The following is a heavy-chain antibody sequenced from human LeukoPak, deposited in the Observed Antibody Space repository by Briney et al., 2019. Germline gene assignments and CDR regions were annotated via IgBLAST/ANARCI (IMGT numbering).Heavy chain of an antibody. CDR3: ARGSDRVAVAGLNWFDP. CDR2: INWHGDRT. Sequence: PGGSLRLSCAASGFTFEDYGMSWVRHAPGKGLEWVSGINWHGDRTGYADSVKGRFTISRDNAKNTLYLQMNSLRAEDTAVYYCARGSDRVAVAGLNWFDPWGQGTLVTVSS. CDR1: GFTFEDYG. J-gene: IGHJ5*02. D-gene: IGHD6-19*01. V-gene: IGHV3-20*04.